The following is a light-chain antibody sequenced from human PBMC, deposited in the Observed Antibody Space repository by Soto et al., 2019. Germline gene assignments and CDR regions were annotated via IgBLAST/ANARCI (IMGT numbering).Light chain of an antibody. V-gene: IGLV2-8*01. Sequence: QSALTQPPSASGSPGQSVTISCTGTSSAVAGYNYVSWYQQHPGKAPKLMIYEVNKRPSGVPDRFSGSKSGKTASLTVSGLQAEDEADYYCSSYTGSNDVVFGGGTKLTVL. CDR3: SSYTGSNDVV. J-gene: IGLJ2*01. CDR1: SSAVAGYNY. CDR2: EVN.